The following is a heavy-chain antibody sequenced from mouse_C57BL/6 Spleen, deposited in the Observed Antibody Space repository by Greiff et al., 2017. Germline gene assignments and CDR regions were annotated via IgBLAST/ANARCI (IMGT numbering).Heavy chain of an antibody. V-gene: IGHV6-6*01. D-gene: IGHD2-2*01. J-gene: IGHJ4*01. Sequence: EVQLLQSGAGLVQPGASMKLSCAASGFTFSDAWMDWVRQTPEQGLEWVAEIRSKANNHASYYAVPVKGRFTISRDDSKSSVYLRMNSLRAADTGIYYCTRRGLPHAMEYWGQGTSVTVAS. CDR1: GFTFSDAW. CDR3: TRRGLPHAMEY. CDR2: IRSKANNHAS.